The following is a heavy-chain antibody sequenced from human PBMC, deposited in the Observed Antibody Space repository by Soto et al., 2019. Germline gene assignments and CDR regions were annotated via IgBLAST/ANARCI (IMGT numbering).Heavy chain of an antibody. J-gene: IGHJ5*02. D-gene: IGHD2-21*02. CDR1: GFSLSNARMG. CDR2: IFSNDEK. Sequence: QVTLKESGPVLVKPTETLTLTCTVSGFSLSNARMGVSWIRQPPGKALEWLAHIFSNDEKSYSTSLKSSLTTSKDTSKSQVVLTMTNMDPVDTATYYCARMERVVVTAVNWFDPWGQGTLVTVSS. V-gene: IGHV2-26*01. CDR3: ARMERVVVTAVNWFDP.